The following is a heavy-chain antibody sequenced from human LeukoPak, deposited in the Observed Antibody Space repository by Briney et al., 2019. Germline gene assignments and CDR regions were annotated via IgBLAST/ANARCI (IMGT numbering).Heavy chain of an antibody. V-gene: IGHV3-23*01. CDR1: GFTFSSYA. D-gene: IGHD3-10*01. J-gene: IGHJ4*01. CDR3: AKDPNYYGSGPLDY. CDR2: ISGSDGST. Sequence: GGSLRLSCAASGFTFSSYAMNWVRQAPGKGLEWVSAISGSDGSTYYADSVKGRFTISRDTSKNTLYLQMNSLRAEDTAIYYCAKDPNYYGSGPLDYWGQEPWSPSPQ.